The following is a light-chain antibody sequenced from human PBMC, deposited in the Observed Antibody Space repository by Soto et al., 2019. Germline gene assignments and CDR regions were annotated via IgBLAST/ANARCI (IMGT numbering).Light chain of an antibody. CDR2: SNN. J-gene: IGLJ3*02. Sequence: QAVVTQPPSASGTPGQRVSISCCGSSSNIGSNTVNWYQQLPGTAPKLLIYSNNQRPSGVPDRFSGSKSGTSASLAISGLQSEDEADYYCAAWDDSLNGNWVFGGGTKLTVL. CDR1: SSNIGSNT. CDR3: AAWDDSLNGNWV. V-gene: IGLV1-44*01.